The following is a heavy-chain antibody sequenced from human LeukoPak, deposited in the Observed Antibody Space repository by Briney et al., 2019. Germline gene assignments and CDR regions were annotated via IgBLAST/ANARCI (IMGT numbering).Heavy chain of an antibody. CDR3: AKKGYYDGSGYYMYYFDH. V-gene: IGHV3-23*01. CDR2: ISGSGVTT. J-gene: IGHJ4*02. CDR1: GFTFSSYA. D-gene: IGHD3-22*01. Sequence: GGSLRLSCAASGFTFSSYAMSWVRQAPGKGLEWVSAISGSGVTTYFADSVKGRFTISRDNSKNTLYLQMNSLRAEGTAVYYCAKKGYYDGSGYYMYYFDHWGQGTLVTVSS.